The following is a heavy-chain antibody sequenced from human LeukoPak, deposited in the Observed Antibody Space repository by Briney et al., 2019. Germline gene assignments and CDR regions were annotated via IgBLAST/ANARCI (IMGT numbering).Heavy chain of an antibody. CDR3: VRSYDY. J-gene: IGHJ4*02. CDR1: GFTFSGYW. Sequence: GGSLRLSYAASGFTFSGYWMHWARQGPGKGLVWVSRINSDGSTTGYADSVKGRFTISRDNAKNTLYLQMNSLRAEDTAIYYCVRSYDYWGQGTLVTVSS. CDR2: INSDGSTT. V-gene: IGHV3-74*01.